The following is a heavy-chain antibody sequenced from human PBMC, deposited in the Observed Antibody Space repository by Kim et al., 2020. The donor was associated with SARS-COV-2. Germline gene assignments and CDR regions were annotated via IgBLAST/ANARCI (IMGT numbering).Heavy chain of an antibody. CDR2: IYYTGSS. D-gene: IGHD3-10*01. CDR3: SRDRAGAV. Sequence: SETLSLTCTVSGAPISDYDWSWIRQSPGKRLEWIGYIYYTGSSNYHPSLKSRVSTSVDSTKNRFSLQLISLTAADTAIYNCSRDRAGAVRGQGTTVTVSS. CDR1: GAPISDYD. J-gene: IGHJ6*02. V-gene: IGHV4-59*13.